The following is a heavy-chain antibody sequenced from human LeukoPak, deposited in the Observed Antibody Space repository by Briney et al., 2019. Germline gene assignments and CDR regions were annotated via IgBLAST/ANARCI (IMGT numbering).Heavy chain of an antibody. J-gene: IGHJ1*01. CDR2: INPNSGGT. CDR3: ARERTGQYYYGSGKSARFQH. CDR1: GYTFTGYY. D-gene: IGHD3-10*01. Sequence: ASVKVSCKASGYTFTGYYMHWVRRAPGQGLEWMGWINPNSGGTNYAQKFQGRVTMTRDTSISTAYMELSRLRSDDTAVYYCARERTGQYYYGSGKSARFQHWGQGTLVTVSP. V-gene: IGHV1-2*02.